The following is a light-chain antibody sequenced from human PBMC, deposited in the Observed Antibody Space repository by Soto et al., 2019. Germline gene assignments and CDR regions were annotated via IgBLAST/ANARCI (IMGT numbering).Light chain of an antibody. CDR3: QHRYNWPLT. CDR2: DAS. J-gene: IGKJ4*01. Sequence: IVLTQSPATLSVSPGETATLSCRASENINTYLAWYQQKPGQAPKLLIYDASNRATGIPARFSASGSGTDFTLSISRLEPDDFAVYYCQHRYNWPLTFGGGTKVEIK. V-gene: IGKV3-11*01. CDR1: ENINTY.